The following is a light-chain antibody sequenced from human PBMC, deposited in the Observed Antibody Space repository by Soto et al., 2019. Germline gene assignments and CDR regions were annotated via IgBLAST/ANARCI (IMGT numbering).Light chain of an antibody. CDR3: QQYGSSPLT. Sequence: EIVLTQSPATLSLSPGERATLSCGARQRVSSSYLAWYQQKPGLAPRLLIYDASSRATGIPDRFSGSGSGTDFTLTISRLEPEDFAVYYCQQYGSSPLTFGGGTKVEIK. CDR1: QRVSSSY. CDR2: DAS. V-gene: IGKV3D-20*01. J-gene: IGKJ4*01.